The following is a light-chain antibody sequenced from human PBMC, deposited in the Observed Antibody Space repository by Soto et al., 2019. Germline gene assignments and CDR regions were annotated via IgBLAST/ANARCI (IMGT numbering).Light chain of an antibody. CDR3: QQYNSYPT. Sequence: IQMTQSPSTLSASVGDRVTITCRASQSISSWLAWYQQKPGKAPKLLIYDASSLESGVPSRFSGSGSGTEFTLTIISLQPDDFATYYCQQYNSYPTFGQGTRLEIK. J-gene: IGKJ5*01. CDR1: QSISSW. CDR2: DAS. V-gene: IGKV1-5*01.